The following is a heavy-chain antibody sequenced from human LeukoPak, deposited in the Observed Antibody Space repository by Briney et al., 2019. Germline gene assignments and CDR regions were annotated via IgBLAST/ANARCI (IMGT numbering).Heavy chain of an antibody. CDR1: GFTFSSYE. V-gene: IGHV3-21*01. D-gene: IGHD4-17*01. Sequence: GGSLRLSCAASGFTFSSYEMNWVRQAPGKGLEWVSSISSSSSYIYYADSVKGRFTISRDNAKNSLYLQMNSLRAEDTAVYYCARADDDYGDYYSPPPFDYWGQGTLVTVSS. J-gene: IGHJ4*02. CDR3: ARADDDYGDYYSPPPFDY. CDR2: ISSSSSYI.